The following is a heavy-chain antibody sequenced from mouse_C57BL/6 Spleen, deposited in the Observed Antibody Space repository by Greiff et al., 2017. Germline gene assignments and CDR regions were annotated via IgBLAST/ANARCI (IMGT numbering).Heavy chain of an antibody. CDR2: IYPGSGST. D-gene: IGHD1-1*01. Sequence: QVQLQQSGAELVKPGASVKMSCKASGYTFTSYWITWVKQRPGQGLEWIGDIYPGSGSTNYNEKFKSKATLTVDTSSSTAYMQLSSLTSEDSAVYYCARTGYYYGSSHYYAMDYWGQGTSVTVSS. J-gene: IGHJ4*01. CDR3: ARTGYYYGSSHYYAMDY. CDR1: GYTFTSYW. V-gene: IGHV1-55*01.